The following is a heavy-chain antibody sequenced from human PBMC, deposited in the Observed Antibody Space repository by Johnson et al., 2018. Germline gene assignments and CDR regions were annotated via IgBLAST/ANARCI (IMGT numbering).Heavy chain of an antibody. D-gene: IGHD6-13*01. J-gene: IGHJ6*02. Sequence: LVQSGGGVVQPGRSLRLSCAASGFTFSSYGMHWVRQAPGKGLEWVAVISYDGSNKYYADSVKGRFTNPRDNSKNTQYLQLNSGRAGDTALYHRAGDSPAAGTGWGMDVWGQGTTVTVSS. CDR2: ISYDGSNK. CDR3: AGDSPAAGTGWGMDV. V-gene: IGHV3-30*03. CDR1: GFTFSSYG.